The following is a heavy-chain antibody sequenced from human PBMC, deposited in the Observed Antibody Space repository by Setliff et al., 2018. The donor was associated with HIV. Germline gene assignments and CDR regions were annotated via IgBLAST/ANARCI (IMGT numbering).Heavy chain of an antibody. CDR3: ARGDGTKYYYYYYMDV. CDR2: ISTSGRT. V-gene: IGHV4-61*09. D-gene: IGHD1-7*01. J-gene: IGHJ6*03. CDR1: GGSISSGNYY. Sequence: KTSETLSLTCTVSGGSISSGNYYWSWIRQPAGKGLEWIGHISTSGRTNYNPSLMSPLTISVDTSKNQFSLKLSSVTAADTAVYYCARGDGTKYYYYYYMDVCGKGTPVTVSS.